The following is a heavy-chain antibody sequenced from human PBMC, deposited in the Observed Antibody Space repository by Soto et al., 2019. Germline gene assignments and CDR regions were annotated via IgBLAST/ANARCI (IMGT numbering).Heavy chain of an antibody. D-gene: IGHD2-2*01. Sequence: LSLTCAASGFTFDDYAMHWVRQAPGKGLEWVSLISWDGGSTYYADSVKGRFTISRDNSKNSLYLQMNSLRAEDTALYYCAKALGPGNEQLLFDYWGQGTLVTVSS. CDR3: AKALGPGNEQLLFDY. CDR1: GFTFDDYA. J-gene: IGHJ4*02. CDR2: ISWDGGST. V-gene: IGHV3-43D*03.